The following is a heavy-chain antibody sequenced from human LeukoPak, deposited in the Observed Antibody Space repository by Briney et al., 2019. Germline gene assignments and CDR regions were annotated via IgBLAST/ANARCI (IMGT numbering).Heavy chain of an antibody. CDR3: ARGALVATSDGAFDI. V-gene: IGHV3-13*01. CDR2: IGSAGDT. CDR1: GFTFSSYW. Sequence: GGSLRLSCAASGFTFSSYWMSWVRQATGKGLEWVSAIGSAGDTYYPGSVKGRFTISRENAKNSLYLQMNSLRAGDTAVYYCARGALVATSDGAFDIWGQGTMVTVSS. D-gene: IGHD5-12*01. J-gene: IGHJ3*02.